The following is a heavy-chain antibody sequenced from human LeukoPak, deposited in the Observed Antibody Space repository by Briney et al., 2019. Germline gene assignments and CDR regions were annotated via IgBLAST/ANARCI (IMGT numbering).Heavy chain of an antibody. CDR3: AKSGGYGLIDY. D-gene: IGHD1-26*01. Sequence: PSGTLSLTCAVSGGSISSSNWWSWVRQPPGKGLEWIGNIYYSGSTYYNESLESRVTISIDTSKNQFSLKLNSVTAADTAMYYCAKSGGYGLIDYWGQGTLVTVSS. CDR2: IYYSGST. CDR1: GGSISSSNW. V-gene: IGHV4-4*02. J-gene: IGHJ4*02.